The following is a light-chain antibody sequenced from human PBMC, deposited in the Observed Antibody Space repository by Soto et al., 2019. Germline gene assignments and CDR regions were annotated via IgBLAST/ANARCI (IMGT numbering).Light chain of an antibody. CDR3: QQYNSYSPFT. Sequence: DIQMTQSPSTLSASVGDRVTISCRASHIISKWLAWYQQKPGKAPKLLIYDASTLESRVPSRFSGSGSGTEFTLTISSLQPDDFATYYCQQYNSYSPFTFGLGTKVEIK. V-gene: IGKV1-5*01. CDR2: DAS. J-gene: IGKJ3*01. CDR1: HIISKW.